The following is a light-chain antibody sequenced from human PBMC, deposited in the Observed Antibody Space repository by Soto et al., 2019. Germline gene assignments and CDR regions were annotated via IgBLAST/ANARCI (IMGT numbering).Light chain of an antibody. CDR1: QNIYSN. J-gene: IGKJ1*01. CDR2: RAS. Sequence: IVMTQSPTTLSVSPGERATLSCRASQNIYSNVAWYQQRPGQAPRLLIYRASTRATGIPARFSGSGSGTEFTLTISSLQSEDFTVYSCLQYHNLWAFGQGTK. V-gene: IGKV3-15*01. CDR3: LQYHNLWA.